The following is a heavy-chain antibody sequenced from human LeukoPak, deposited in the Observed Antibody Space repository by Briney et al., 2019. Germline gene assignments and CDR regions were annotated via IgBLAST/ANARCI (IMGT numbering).Heavy chain of an antibody. Sequence: SETLSLTCTVSGGSISSYYWSWIRQPPGKGLEWIGYIYYSGSTNYNPSLKSRVTIPVDTSKNQFSLKLSSVTAADTAVYYCAGTEYYYDSSGYAFDIWGQGTMVTVSS. CDR3: AGTEYYYDSSGYAFDI. D-gene: IGHD3-22*01. V-gene: IGHV4-59*08. CDR2: IYYSGST. J-gene: IGHJ3*02. CDR1: GGSISSYY.